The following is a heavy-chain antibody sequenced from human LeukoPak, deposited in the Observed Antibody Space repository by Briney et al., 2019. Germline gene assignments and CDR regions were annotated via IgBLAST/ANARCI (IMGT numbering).Heavy chain of an antibody. J-gene: IGHJ4*02. CDR2: ISYDGSNR. D-gene: IGHD5-18*01. CDR3: AKEARPRSLPQYSLLDY. V-gene: IGHV3-30*18. Sequence: QAGGSLRLSCAASGFTFSSYGMHWVRQAPGKGLEWVALISYDGSNRYYADSVKGRFTISRDNSKNTLYLQMNSLRAEDTAVYYCAKEARPRSLPQYSLLDYWGQGTLVTVSS. CDR1: GFTFSSYG.